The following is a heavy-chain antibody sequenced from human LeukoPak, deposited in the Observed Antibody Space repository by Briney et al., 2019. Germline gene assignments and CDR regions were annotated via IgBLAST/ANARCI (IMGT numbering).Heavy chain of an antibody. V-gene: IGHV3-74*01. CDR1: GFTFSSYW. J-gene: IGHJ4*02. D-gene: IGHD4-23*01. CDR2: IARDGSST. Sequence: GGSLRLSCAASGFTFSSYWMNWVRQAPGKGLVWVSRIARDGSSTTYADSVKGRFSISRDNAKNTLYLQMNSLRVEDTAVYYCARGRPHGNDYWGQGTLVTVSS. CDR3: ARGRPHGNDY.